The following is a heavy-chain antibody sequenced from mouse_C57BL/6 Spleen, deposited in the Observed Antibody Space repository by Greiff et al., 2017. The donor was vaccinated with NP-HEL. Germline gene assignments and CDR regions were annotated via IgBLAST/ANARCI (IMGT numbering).Heavy chain of an antibody. Sequence: EVQGVESGEGLVKPGGSLKLSCAASGFTFSSYAMSWVRQTPEKRLEWVAYISSGGDYIYYADTVKGRFTISRDNARNTLYLQMSSLKSEDTAMYYCTRVYYGNYGYFDYWGQGTTLTVSS. J-gene: IGHJ2*01. CDR1: GFTFSSYA. D-gene: IGHD2-1*01. CDR2: ISSGGDYI. CDR3: TRVYYGNYGYFDY. V-gene: IGHV5-9-1*02.